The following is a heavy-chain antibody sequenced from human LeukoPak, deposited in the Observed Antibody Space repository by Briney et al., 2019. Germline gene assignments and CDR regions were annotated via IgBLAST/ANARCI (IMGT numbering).Heavy chain of an antibody. J-gene: IGHJ6*03. CDR1: GFTFSSYA. Sequence: GGSLRLSCAASGFTFSSYAMSWVRQAPGKGPEWVSTISIDGGRTYYADSVKGRFTVSRDTSKNTLYLQMNSLRAEDTAIYYCARKGIGSSRYQNMDVWGKGTTVTVSS. V-gene: IGHV3-23*01. CDR3: ARKGIGSSRYQNMDV. D-gene: IGHD6-25*01. CDR2: ISIDGGRT.